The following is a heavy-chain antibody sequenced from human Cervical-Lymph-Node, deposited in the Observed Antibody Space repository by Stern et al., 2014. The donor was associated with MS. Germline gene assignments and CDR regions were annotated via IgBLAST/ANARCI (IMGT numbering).Heavy chain of an antibody. CDR2: FYWDDDK. D-gene: IGHD3-9*01. Sequence: QVTLRESGPTLVKPTQTLTLTCTFSGFSLSTSGVGVGWIRQPPGKALEWLALFYWDDDKRYSPSLKSRLTITKDTSKNQVVLTMTNMDPVDTATYFCAHTRYFDWHPTSYFDYWGQGTLVTVSS. J-gene: IGHJ4*02. CDR3: AHTRYFDWHPTSYFDY. V-gene: IGHV2-5*02. CDR1: GFSLSTSGVG.